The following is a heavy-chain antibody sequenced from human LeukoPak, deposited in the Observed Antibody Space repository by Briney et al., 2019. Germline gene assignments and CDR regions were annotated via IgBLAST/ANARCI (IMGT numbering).Heavy chain of an antibody. J-gene: IGHJ5*02. CDR3: VRIPNSADFPNWFDP. D-gene: IGHD2/OR15-2a*01. CDR1: GFTFSTST. CDR2: ISGGSDYI. Sequence: PGGSLRLSCAASGFTFSTSTMNWVRQAPGKGLEWVSSISGGSDYIYYADSVKGRFTISRDNAKNSLYLQMNSQRGEDTAVYYCVRIPNSADFPNWFDPWGQGTLVTVSS. V-gene: IGHV3-21*01.